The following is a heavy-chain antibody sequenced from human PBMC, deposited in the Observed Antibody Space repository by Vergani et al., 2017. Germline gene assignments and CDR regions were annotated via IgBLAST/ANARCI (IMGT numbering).Heavy chain of an antibody. V-gene: IGHV1-46*03. Sequence: QVQLVQSGAEVGKPGASVKISCKASGYTFTAYYIHWVRQAPEQGLEWVGVISPDGFSTFYAQKFQGRVTITRDTSTSTVYVEVTSLRPDDTAVYYCAREPPLTGFFDYWGQGTLVTVSS. D-gene: IGHD3-9*01. CDR2: ISPDGFST. CDR3: AREPPLTGFFDY. J-gene: IGHJ4*02. CDR1: GYTFTAYY.